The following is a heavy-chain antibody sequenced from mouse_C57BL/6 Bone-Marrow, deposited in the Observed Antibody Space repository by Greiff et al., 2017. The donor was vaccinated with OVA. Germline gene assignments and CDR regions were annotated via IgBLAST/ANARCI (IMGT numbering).Heavy chain of an antibody. V-gene: IGHV1-50*01. CDR2: IDPSDSYT. J-gene: IGHJ3*01. CDR3: ARDDYDRAWFAY. Sequence: QVQLQQSGAELVKPGASVKLSCKASGYTFTSYWMQWVKQRPGQGLEWIGEIDPSDSYTNYNQKFKGKATLTVDTSSSTAYMQLSSLTSEDSAVYYCARDDYDRAWFAYWGQGTLVTVSA. CDR1: GYTFTSYW. D-gene: IGHD2-4*01.